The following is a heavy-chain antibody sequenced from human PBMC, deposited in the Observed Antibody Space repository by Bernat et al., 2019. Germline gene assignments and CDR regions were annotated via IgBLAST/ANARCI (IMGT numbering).Heavy chain of an antibody. CDR3: EGRYDYGDYVGY. Sequence: EVQLLESGGGLVQPGGSLRLSCVPSGFTFSTYAMSWLRQAPGKGLEWVSAISPSGDNTYYADSVKGRFTISRDNSKSTLYLQMNSLRAEDTAVYYCEGRYDYGDYVGYWGQGTLVTVSS. D-gene: IGHD4-17*01. CDR1: GFTFSTYA. CDR2: ISPSGDNT. J-gene: IGHJ4*02. V-gene: IGHV3-23*01.